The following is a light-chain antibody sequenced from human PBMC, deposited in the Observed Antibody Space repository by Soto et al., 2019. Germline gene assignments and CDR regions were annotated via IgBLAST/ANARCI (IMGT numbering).Light chain of an antibody. CDR1: SSNIGAGYD. CDR3: QSYDSSLSGNVV. J-gene: IGLJ2*01. Sequence: QSVLTQPPSVSGAPGQRVTISCTGSSSNIGAGYDVHWYQQLPGTAPKLLIYGNSNRPSGVPDRFSRSKSGTSASLAITGLQAADEADYYCQSYDSSLSGNVVFGGGTKLTVL. CDR2: GNS. V-gene: IGLV1-40*01.